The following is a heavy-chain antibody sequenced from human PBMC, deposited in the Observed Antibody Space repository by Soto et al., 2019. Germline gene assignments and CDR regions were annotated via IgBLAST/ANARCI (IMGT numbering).Heavy chain of an antibody. CDR2: INHSGST. V-gene: IGHV4-34*01. CDR1: GGSFSGYY. CDR3: ARSELLWFGEFYYYGMDV. D-gene: IGHD3-10*01. Sequence: QVQLQQWGAGLLKPSETLSLTCAVYGGSFSGYYWSWIRQPPGKGLEWIGEINHSGSTNYNPSLKSRVTISVDTSKNQVSLKLSSVTAADTAVYYCARSELLWFGEFYYYGMDVWGQGTTFTVSS. J-gene: IGHJ6*02.